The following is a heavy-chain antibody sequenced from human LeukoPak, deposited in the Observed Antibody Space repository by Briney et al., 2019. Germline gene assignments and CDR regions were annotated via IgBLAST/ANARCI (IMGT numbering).Heavy chain of an antibody. V-gene: IGHV3-21*01. Sequence: GSLRLSCAASGFTFSSYSMNWVRQAPGKGLEWVSSISSSSYIYYADSVKGRFTISRDNAKNSLYLQMNSLRAEDTAVYYCARDEGYSGYDLWGQGTLVTVSS. CDR3: ARDEGYSGYDL. J-gene: IGHJ4*02. CDR2: ISSSSYI. CDR1: GFTFSSYS. D-gene: IGHD5-12*01.